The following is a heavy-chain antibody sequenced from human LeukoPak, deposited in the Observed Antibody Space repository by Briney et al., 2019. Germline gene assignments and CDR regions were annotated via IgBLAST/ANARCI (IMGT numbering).Heavy chain of an antibody. CDR1: GFTFSDFP. D-gene: IGHD3-9*01. V-gene: IGHV3-23*01. CDR3: AKNVREADWYYYYMDV. CDR2: ISGSGVTT. J-gene: IGHJ6*03. Sequence: GGSLRLSCAASGFTFSDFPMTWVRQAPGKGLEWVSAISGSGVTTYFADSVKGRFTISRDNSKNTLYLQMNSLRAEDTAVYYCAKNVREADWYYYYMDVWGKGTTVTVSS.